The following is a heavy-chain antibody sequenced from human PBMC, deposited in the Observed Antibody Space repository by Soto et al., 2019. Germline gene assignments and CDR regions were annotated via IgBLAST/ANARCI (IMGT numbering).Heavy chain of an antibody. D-gene: IGHD3-22*01. CDR2: ISAYNGNT. Sequence: VASVKVSCKASGYTFTSYGISWVRQAPGQGLEWMGWISAYNGNTNYAQKLQGRVTMTTDTSTSTAYMELRSLRSDDTAVYYCASGQAGAVISPYYYYGMDVWGQGTTVTVSS. V-gene: IGHV1-18*01. CDR1: GYTFTSYG. J-gene: IGHJ6*02. CDR3: ASGQAGAVISPYYYYGMDV.